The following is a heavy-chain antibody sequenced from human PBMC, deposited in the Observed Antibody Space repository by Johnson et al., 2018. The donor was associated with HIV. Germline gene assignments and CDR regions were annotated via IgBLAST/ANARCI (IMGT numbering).Heavy chain of an antibody. CDR2: INWNGGST. J-gene: IGHJ3*02. CDR1: GFTFDDYA. V-gene: IGHV3-20*04. Sequence: MLLVESGGGLVRPGRSLRLSCAASGFTFDDYAMHWVRQAPGKGLEWVSGINWNGGSTGYVDSVKGRSTISRDNAKHSLYLQMNSLRAEDTAVYYCARDRGYWDAFDIWGQGTMVTVSS. CDR3: ARDRGYWDAFDI. D-gene: IGHD3-22*01.